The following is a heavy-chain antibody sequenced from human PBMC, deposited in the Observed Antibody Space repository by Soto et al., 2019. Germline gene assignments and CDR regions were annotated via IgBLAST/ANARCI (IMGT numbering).Heavy chain of an antibody. Sequence: EVQLVESGGGLVQPGGSLRLSCAASGFTFSTYWMSWVRQAPGKGLEWVANIKQDGSEKYYVDSVKGRFTISRDNAKKSLYLQMNSLRAEDTAAYYCARQYYDFWSGYHYWYFDLWGRGTLVTVSS. D-gene: IGHD3-3*01. CDR1: GFTFSTYW. CDR3: ARQYYDFWSGYHYWYFDL. V-gene: IGHV3-7*03. J-gene: IGHJ2*01. CDR2: IKQDGSEK.